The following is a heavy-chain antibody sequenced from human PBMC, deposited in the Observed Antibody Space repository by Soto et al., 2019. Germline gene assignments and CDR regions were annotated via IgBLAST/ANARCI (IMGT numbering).Heavy chain of an antibody. J-gene: IGHJ4*02. CDR2: IDHSGST. V-gene: IGHV4-4*02. CDR3: VRDSGNGWKDY. D-gene: IGHD6-19*01. CDR1: GGSISSTNW. Sequence: QVQLQESGPGLVKPSVTLSLTCAVSGGSISSTNWWNWVRQPPGKGLEWIGEIDHSGSTNYNPSLKSRVTMSVDKPKNQSSLKLSSVTAADTAVYYCVRDSGNGWKDYWGQGTLVTVSS.